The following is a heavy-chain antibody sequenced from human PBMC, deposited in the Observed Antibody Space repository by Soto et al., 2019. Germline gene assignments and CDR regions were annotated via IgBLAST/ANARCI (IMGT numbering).Heavy chain of an antibody. J-gene: IGHJ4*02. D-gene: IGHD6-25*01. V-gene: IGHV3-30*18. Sequence: GGSLRLSCAASGFTFSSYGMHWVRQAPGKGLEWVAVISYDGSNKYYADSVKGRFTISRVNSKNTLYLQMNSLRDEDTAVYYCAKDLYSGGSIDYWGQGTLVTVSS. CDR3: AKDLYSGGSIDY. CDR2: ISYDGSNK. CDR1: GFTFSSYG.